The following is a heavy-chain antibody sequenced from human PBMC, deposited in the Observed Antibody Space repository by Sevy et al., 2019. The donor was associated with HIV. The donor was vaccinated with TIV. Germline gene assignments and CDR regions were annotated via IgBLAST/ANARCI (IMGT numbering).Heavy chain of an antibody. V-gene: IGHV3-23*01. CDR1: GFTFSNYA. D-gene: IGHD6-6*01. Sequence: GGSLRLSCAASGFTFSNYAMNWVRQAPGKGLEWVSTISGTGLSTYYADSVKGRFTMSGDISTNTLYLQMNTLRAEDTAFYFCAKDLVSMASRQGYFDYWGQGTLVTVSS. CDR2: ISGTGLST. J-gene: IGHJ4*02. CDR3: AKDLVSMASRQGYFDY.